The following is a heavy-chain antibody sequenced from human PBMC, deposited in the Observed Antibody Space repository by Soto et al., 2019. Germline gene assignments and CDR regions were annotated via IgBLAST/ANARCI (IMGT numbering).Heavy chain of an antibody. CDR3: ATISDRGIAAALDS. V-gene: IGHV3-23*01. CDR2: ISGSGRTT. J-gene: IGHJ4*02. Sequence: GGSLRLSCVASTFTFTDYAMSWVRQAPGEGLEWVSGISGSGRTTYYAESVKGRFSISRDKSKNTLYLHLNNFRVEDTDIYYCATISDRGIAAALDSWGQGTLVTVSS. D-gene: IGHD6-13*01. CDR1: TFTFTDYA.